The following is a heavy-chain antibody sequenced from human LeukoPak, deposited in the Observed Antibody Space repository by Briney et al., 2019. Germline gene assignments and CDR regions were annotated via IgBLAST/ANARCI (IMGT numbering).Heavy chain of an antibody. V-gene: IGHV3-15*01. CDR1: GFTFSDYY. D-gene: IGHD7-27*01. CDR3: TTAGGEANWVYYYGMDV. CDR2: IKSKTDGGTT. Sequence: GGSLRLSCAASGFTFSDYYMSWIRQAPGKGLEWVGRIKSKTDGGTTDYAAPVKGRFTISRDDSKNTLYLQMNSLKTEDTAVYYCTTAGGEANWVYYYGMDVWGQGTTVTVSS. J-gene: IGHJ6*02.